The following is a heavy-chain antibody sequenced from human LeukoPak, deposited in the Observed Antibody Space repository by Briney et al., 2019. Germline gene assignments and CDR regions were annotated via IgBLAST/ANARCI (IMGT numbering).Heavy chain of an antibody. D-gene: IGHD2-21*02. CDR1: GFTVSSNY. CDR2: IYSGGST. CDR3: ARICGGDCGYYYGMDV. J-gene: IGHJ6*02. V-gene: IGHV3-66*01. Sequence: QAGGPLRLSCAASGFTVSSNYMSWVRQAPGKGLEWVSVIYSGGSTYYADSVKGRFTITRDNSKNTLYLQMNSLRAEDTAVYYCARICGGDCGYYYGMDVWGQGTTVTVSS.